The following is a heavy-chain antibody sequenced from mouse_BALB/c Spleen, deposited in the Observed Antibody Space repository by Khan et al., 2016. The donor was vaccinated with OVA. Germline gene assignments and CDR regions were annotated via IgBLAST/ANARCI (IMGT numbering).Heavy chain of an antibody. Sequence: DLVMPGAAVTLSCKASGYTFTSYWINWIKQRPGQGLEWIGCIAPGSGSTSYNDMFKGKATLTVAAYSSTAYIQLSSLSSEDSAVYLCARSNYYGSGLYAMDYWGQGTSVTVSS. J-gene: IGHJ4*01. CDR3: ARSNYYGSGLYAMDY. CDR2: IAPGSGST. D-gene: IGHD1-1*01. CDR1: GYTFTSYW. V-gene: IGHV1S41*01.